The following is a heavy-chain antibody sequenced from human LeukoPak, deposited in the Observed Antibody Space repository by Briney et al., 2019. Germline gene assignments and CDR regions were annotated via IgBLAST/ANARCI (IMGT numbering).Heavy chain of an antibody. V-gene: IGHV1-46*02. J-gene: IGHJ6*02. Sequence: VASVRLSCKTSGYNFNSHHVHWVRQAPGQGLEWMGVKFSHDDSTSNAQKFQGRVTMTRDTSTSTVYMELSSLRSEDTAVYYCARDSGSFHYDMDVWGQGTTVIVSS. CDR1: GYNFNSHH. CDR2: KFSHDDST. D-gene: IGHD3-10*01. CDR3: ARDSGSFHYDMDV.